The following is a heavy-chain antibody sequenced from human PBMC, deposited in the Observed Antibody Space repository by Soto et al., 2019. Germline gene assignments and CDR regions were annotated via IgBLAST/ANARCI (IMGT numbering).Heavy chain of an antibody. J-gene: IGHJ5*02. CDR2: TWYDGSNK. D-gene: IGHD1-7*01. Sequence: GGSLRTSCAASGFTFNNFGMHWGRQAPGKGLEWVAVTWYDGSNKYYGDSVKGRFTISRDNSKSTLYLQMNSLRAEDTAVYYCARDKAAGTTSLFDPWGQGTLVTVSS. CDR3: ARDKAAGTTSLFDP. CDR1: GFTFNNFG. V-gene: IGHV3-33*01.